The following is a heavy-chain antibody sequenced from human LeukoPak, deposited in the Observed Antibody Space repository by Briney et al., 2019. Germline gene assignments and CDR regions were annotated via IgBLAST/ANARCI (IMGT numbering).Heavy chain of an antibody. CDR1: GASINGHY. Sequence: PSETLSLTCTVSGASINGHYLTWIRHAPGKGLEWIGYISYIGSTNYNPSLKSRVTISVDTSKNLFSLKLRSVTAADTAVYYCARDQISINALDMWGQGTMVSVSS. J-gene: IGHJ3*02. D-gene: IGHD1-14*01. V-gene: IGHV4-59*11. CDR3: ARDQISINALDM. CDR2: ISYIGST.